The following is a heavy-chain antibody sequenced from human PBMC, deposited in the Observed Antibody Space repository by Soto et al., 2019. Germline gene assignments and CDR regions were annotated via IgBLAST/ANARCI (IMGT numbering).Heavy chain of an antibody. Sequence: SETLSLTCAVYGGSFSGYYWSWIRQPPGKGLEWIGEINHSGSTNYNPSLKSRVTISVDTSKNQFSLKLSSVTAADTAVYYCASDYDSRAVGWFDPWGQGTLVTVSS. CDR3: ASDYDSRAVGWFDP. D-gene: IGHD3-22*01. V-gene: IGHV4-34*01. CDR1: GGSFSGYY. CDR2: INHSGST. J-gene: IGHJ5*02.